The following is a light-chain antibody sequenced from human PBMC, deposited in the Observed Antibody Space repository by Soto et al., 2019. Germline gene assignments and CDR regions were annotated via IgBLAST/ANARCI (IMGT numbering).Light chain of an antibody. J-gene: IGKJ5*01. CDR1: QSVSSIY. Sequence: EIVLTQSPGTLSLSPGERTTLSCRASQSVSSIYLAWYQQKPGQAPRLLIYGASSRATGIRDRFSDGRSGTSFSHSISRGAPAVFEVYYCQEYGSSPPWITCGRGTRLEIK. V-gene: IGKV3-20*01. CDR3: QEYGSSPPWIT. CDR2: GAS.